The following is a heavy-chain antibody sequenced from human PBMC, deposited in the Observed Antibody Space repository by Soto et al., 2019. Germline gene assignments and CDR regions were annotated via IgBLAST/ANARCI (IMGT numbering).Heavy chain of an antibody. D-gene: IGHD6-13*01. CDR2: IYSGGST. Sequence: GGSLRLSCAASGFTVSSNYMSWVRQAPGKGLEWVSVIYSGGSTYYADSVKGRFTISRDNSKNTLYLQMNSLRAEDTAVYYCARDRDSSPFDYWGQGTLVTVSS. V-gene: IGHV3-66*01. CDR3: ARDRDSSPFDY. CDR1: GFTVSSNY. J-gene: IGHJ4*02.